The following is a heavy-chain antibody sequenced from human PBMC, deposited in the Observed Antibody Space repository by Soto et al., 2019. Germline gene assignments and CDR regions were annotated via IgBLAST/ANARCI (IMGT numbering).Heavy chain of an antibody. CDR1: GFTVSSNY. V-gene: IGHV3-53*02. CDR3: ARADAAGSGSYYDYYGMDV. J-gene: IGHJ6*02. Sequence: EVQLVETGGGLIQPGGSLRLSCAASGFTVSSNYMSWVRQAPGKGLEWVSGIYSGGSTYYAESVKGRFTISRDNSKNTLYLQMNSLRAEDTAVYYCARADAAGSGSYYDYYGMDVWGQGTTVTVSS. D-gene: IGHD3-10*01. CDR2: IYSGGST.